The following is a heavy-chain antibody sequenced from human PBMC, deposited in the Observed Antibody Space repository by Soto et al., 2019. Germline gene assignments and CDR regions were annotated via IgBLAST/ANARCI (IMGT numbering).Heavy chain of an antibody. CDR1: GFRFIDYY. Sequence: GGSLRLSCEASGFRFIDYYMSWIRQAPGKGLEWVSYISGSTSYIKYSDSVKGRFTISRDNTKNSVFLQMNSLRAEDTAVYYCASSYYYDSSGYFAFDIWGQGTMVTVSS. D-gene: IGHD3-22*01. V-gene: IGHV3-11*06. CDR2: ISGSTSYI. J-gene: IGHJ3*02. CDR3: ASSYYYDSSGYFAFDI.